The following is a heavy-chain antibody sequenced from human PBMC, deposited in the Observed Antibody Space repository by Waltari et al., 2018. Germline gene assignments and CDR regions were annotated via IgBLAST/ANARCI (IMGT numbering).Heavy chain of an antibody. CDR3: AREFMGGRYPPYYFDY. J-gene: IGHJ4*01. CDR1: GFTFRDST. V-gene: IGHV3-21*02. CDR2: INRCPTSI. D-gene: IGHD3-16*02. Sequence: EVQLVESGGGLVKPGVSLRLSCAASGFTFRDSTMNWVHQAPGTGLRGVSSINRCPTSIYNADSMRGRFTISRNNARNSLYLQMNSLRAEDTAVYYCAREFMGGRYPPYYFDYWGRGILVTVSS.